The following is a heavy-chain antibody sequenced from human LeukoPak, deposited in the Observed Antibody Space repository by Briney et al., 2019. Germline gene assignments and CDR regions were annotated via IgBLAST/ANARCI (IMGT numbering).Heavy chain of an antibody. V-gene: IGHV1-69*13. CDR3: ARFSGWDYYYYYMDV. Sequence: ASVKVSCKASGYTLSAYNVHWVRQAPGQGLEWMGGIIPIFGTANYAQKFQGRVTITADESTSTAYMELSSLRSEDTAVYYCARFSGWDYYYYYMDVWGKGTTVTVSS. D-gene: IGHD1-26*01. CDR1: GYTLSAYN. CDR2: IIPIFGTA. J-gene: IGHJ6*03.